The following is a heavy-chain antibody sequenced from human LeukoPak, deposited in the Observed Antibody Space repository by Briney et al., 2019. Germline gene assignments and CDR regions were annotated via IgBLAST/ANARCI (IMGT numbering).Heavy chain of an antibody. Sequence: NPSETLSLTCAVCGGSISGYYWSWIRQPPGKGLEWSGEINHSGSTNYNPSLKSRVTISVDTSKNQFSLRLSSVTAADTAVFYCERRVAFAIWGQGTMVTVSS. V-gene: IGHV4-34*01. J-gene: IGHJ3*02. CDR3: ERRVAFAI. CDR1: GGSISGYY. CDR2: INHSGST.